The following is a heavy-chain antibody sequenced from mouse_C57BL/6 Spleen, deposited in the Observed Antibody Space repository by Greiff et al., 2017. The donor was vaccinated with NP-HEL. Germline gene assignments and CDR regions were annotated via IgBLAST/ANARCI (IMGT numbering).Heavy chain of an antibody. V-gene: IGHV5-9*01. CDR3: AGQFYGSSLYAMNY. Sequence: EVKLVESGGGLVKPGGSLKLSCAASGFTFSSYTMSWVRQTPEKRLEWVATISVGGGNTYYPDSVKGRFTISRDNAKNTLYLQMSSLRSEDTALYYCAGQFYGSSLYAMNYWGQGTSVTVSS. J-gene: IGHJ4*01. D-gene: IGHD1-1*01. CDR1: GFTFSSYT. CDR2: ISVGGGNT.